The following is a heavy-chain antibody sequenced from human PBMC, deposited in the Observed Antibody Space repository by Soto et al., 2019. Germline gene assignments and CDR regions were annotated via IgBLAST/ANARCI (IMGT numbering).Heavy chain of an antibody. Sequence: QVQLVQSGAEVKKPGSSVKVSCKASGGTFSSYAISWVRQAPGQGLEWMGGIIPSPGTANYAQKFQGRVTITADESTSTADMELSSLRSEDTAVYYCARSQGSSTSLEVYYYYYYGMDVWGQGTTVTVSS. CDR3: ARSQGSSTSLEVYYYYYYGMDV. V-gene: IGHV1-69*01. CDR2: IIPSPGTA. CDR1: GGTFSSYA. D-gene: IGHD2-2*01. J-gene: IGHJ6*02.